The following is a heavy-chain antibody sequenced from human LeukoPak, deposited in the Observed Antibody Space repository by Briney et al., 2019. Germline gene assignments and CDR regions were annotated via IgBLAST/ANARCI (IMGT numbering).Heavy chain of an antibody. J-gene: IGHJ5*02. D-gene: IGHD5-18*01. Sequence: PGGSLRLSCAASGFTFSSYSMNWVRQAPGKGLEWVSHISSSSSTIYYADSVKGRFTISRDNAKNSLYLQMNNLRAEDTAVYYCARGNTAMAAGWFDPWGQGTLVTVSS. V-gene: IGHV3-48*04. CDR3: ARGNTAMAAGWFDP. CDR2: ISSSSSTI. CDR1: GFTFSSYS.